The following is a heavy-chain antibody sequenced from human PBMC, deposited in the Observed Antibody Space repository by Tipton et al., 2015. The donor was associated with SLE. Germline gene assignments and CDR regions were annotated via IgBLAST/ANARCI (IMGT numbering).Heavy chain of an antibody. J-gene: IGHJ6*03. CDR3: ARGRNDFWTGSHFYFFYMDV. Sequence: TLSLTCTVSGVSISNYYWSWIRQPPGKGLEWIGYIYYSGSTNYNPSLKSRVTISVDTSKNQFSLKLSSVTAADTAVYYCARGRNDFWTGSHFYFFYMDVWGKGTTVAVSS. D-gene: IGHD3/OR15-3a*01. CDR2: IYYSGST. CDR1: GVSISNYY. V-gene: IGHV4-59*01.